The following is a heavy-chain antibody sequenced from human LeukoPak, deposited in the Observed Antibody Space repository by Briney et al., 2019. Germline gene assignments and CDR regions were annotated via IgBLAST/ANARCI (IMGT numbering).Heavy chain of an antibody. Sequence: SETLSLTGAVYGGSFSGYPWSWIRQPPGKGLDWIGEINHSGSTNYNPSLKSRVTISVDTSKNQFSLRLNSVTAADTAVYYCARLRLRYQLKTNWFDPWGQGTLVTVSS. D-gene: IGHD3-16*01. J-gene: IGHJ5*02. CDR3: ARLRLRYQLKTNWFDP. V-gene: IGHV4-34*01. CDR2: INHSGST. CDR1: GGSFSGYP.